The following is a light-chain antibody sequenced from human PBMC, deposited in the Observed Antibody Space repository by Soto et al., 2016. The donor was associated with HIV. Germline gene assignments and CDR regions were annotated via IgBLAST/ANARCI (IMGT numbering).Light chain of an antibody. CDR1: NIGSKS. V-gene: IGLV3-21*03. CDR3: QVWDTSSDHVV. Sequence: SYELTQPPSLSVAPGKTARITCGGNNIGSKSVHWYQQKPGQAPMLVVYDDNDRPSGIPERFSGSNSGNTATLTISRVEAGDEADYYCQVWDTSSDHVVFG. CDR2: DDN. J-gene: IGLJ2*01.